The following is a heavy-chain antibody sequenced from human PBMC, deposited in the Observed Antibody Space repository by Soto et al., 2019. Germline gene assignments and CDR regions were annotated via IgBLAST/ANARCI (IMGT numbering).Heavy chain of an antibody. CDR1: GFTFSSYG. J-gene: IGHJ6*02. CDR3: ARPYSSSLGYYYYYGMDV. CDR2: IWYDGSNK. D-gene: IGHD6-13*01. Sequence: GGSLRLSCAASGFTFSSYGMHWVRQAPGKGLEWVAVIWYDGSNKYYADSVKGRFTISRDNSKNTLYLQMNSLRAEDTAVYYCARPYSSSLGYYYYYGMDVWGQGTTVTVSS. V-gene: IGHV3-33*01.